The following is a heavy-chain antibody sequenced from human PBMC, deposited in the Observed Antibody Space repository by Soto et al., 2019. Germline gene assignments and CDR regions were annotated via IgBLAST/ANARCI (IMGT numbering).Heavy chain of an antibody. CDR3: AKDLDYYDSSGYYYYYYYYGMDV. Sequence: GGSLRLSCAASGFTFSSYGMHWVRQAPGKGLEWVAVISYDGSNKYYADSVKGRFTISRDNSKNTLYLQMNSLRAEDTAVYYCAKDLDYYDSSGYYYYYYYYGMDVWGQGTTVTVSS. J-gene: IGHJ6*02. V-gene: IGHV3-30*18. CDR2: ISYDGSNK. CDR1: GFTFSSYG. D-gene: IGHD3-22*01.